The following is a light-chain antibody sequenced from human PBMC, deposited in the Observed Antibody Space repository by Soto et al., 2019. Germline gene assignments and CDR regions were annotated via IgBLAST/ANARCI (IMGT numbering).Light chain of an antibody. CDR3: QQYGSALQT. CDR1: QSVRSNF. J-gene: IGKJ1*01. Sequence: EIVLTQSPGTLSLSPGERATLSCRASQSVRSNFLAWYQQRPGQAPRRLIYGASSRATDIPDRFSGSGSGTDFTLIISRLEPEDCAVYYCQQYGSALQTFGQGTKVEIK. V-gene: IGKV3-20*01. CDR2: GAS.